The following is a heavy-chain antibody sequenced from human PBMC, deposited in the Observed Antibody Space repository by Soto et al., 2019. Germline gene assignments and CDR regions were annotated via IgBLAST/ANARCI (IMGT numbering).Heavy chain of an antibody. Sequence: SETLSLTCAVSGGSISSGGYSWSWIRQPPGKGLEWIGYIYHSGSTYYNPSLKSRVTISVDRSKNQFSLHLTSVTPEDTAIYYCARTTLEAGHFDHWGQGTLVTVSS. V-gene: IGHV4-30-2*01. J-gene: IGHJ4*02. CDR1: GGSISSGGYS. CDR2: IYHSGST. D-gene: IGHD6-13*01. CDR3: ARTTLEAGHFDH.